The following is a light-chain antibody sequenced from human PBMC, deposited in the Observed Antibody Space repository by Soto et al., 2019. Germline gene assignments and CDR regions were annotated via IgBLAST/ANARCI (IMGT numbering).Light chain of an antibody. CDR3: QRSYNIPPIT. CDR2: AAS. V-gene: IGKV1-39*01. CDR1: QSIFSS. J-gene: IGKJ5*01. Sequence: DIQLSKSPSFLSASVGDRVTITCRAGQSIFSSLTWYQHKPGKAPKLLIYAASTLQSGVPSRFRGSGYGTDFALTISSSRPEDFETYYCQRSYNIPPITFGQGTRLEIK.